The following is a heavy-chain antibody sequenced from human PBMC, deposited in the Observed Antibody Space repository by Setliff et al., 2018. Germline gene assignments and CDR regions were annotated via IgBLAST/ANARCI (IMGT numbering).Heavy chain of an antibody. CDR1: GFTFSTYR. CDR2: IWDDGGNK. J-gene: IGHJ4*02. Sequence: GGSLRLSCAASGFTFSTYRMHWVRQAPGKGLEWVAVIWDDGGNKYHADSVKGRFTISRDNSKNTLYLQMNSLRPEDTAEYYCARTCSGSGCYAGLESWGQGTPVTVSS. CDR3: ARTCSGSGCYAGLES. V-gene: IGHV3-33*08. D-gene: IGHD2-15*01.